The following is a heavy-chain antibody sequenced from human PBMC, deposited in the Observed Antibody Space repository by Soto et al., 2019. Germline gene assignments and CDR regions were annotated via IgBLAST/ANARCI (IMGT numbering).Heavy chain of an antibody. D-gene: IGHD5-12*01. CDR3: ARPLSGSGYDWRPFDY. Sequence: QLQLQESGPGLVKPSETLSLTCTVSGGSISSSSYYWGWIRQPPGKGLEWIGSIYYSGSTYYNPSLKSRVTISVDTSKNQFSLKLSSVTAADTAVYYCARPLSGSGYDWRPFDYWGQGTLVTVSS. CDR1: GGSISSSSYY. J-gene: IGHJ4*02. V-gene: IGHV4-39*01. CDR2: IYYSGST.